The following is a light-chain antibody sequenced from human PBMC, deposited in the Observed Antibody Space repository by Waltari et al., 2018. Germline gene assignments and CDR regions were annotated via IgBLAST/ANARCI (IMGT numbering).Light chain of an antibody. Sequence: LSRRASQSFSSYLAWYQQKPGQAPRLLIYDASKRATGIPARFTGSGSGTHFTLTISSLEPEDFAVYYCQQRSKWFTFGGGTKVEIK. CDR3: QQRSKWFT. CDR2: DAS. V-gene: IGKV3-11*01. CDR1: QSFSSY. J-gene: IGKJ4*01.